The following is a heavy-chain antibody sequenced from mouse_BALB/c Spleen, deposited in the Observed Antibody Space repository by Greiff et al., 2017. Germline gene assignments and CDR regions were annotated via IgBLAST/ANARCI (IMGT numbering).Heavy chain of an antibody. V-gene: IGHV1S137*01. CDR2: ISTYYGDA. CDR3: AREDLESYYFDY. J-gene: IGHJ2*01. CDR1: GYTFTDYA. Sequence: QVQLQQSGAELVRPGVSVKISCKGSGYTFTDYAMHWVKQSHAKSLEWIGVISTYYGDASYNQKFKGKATMTVDKSSSTAYMELARLTSEDSAIYYCAREDLESYYFDYWGQGTTLTVSS.